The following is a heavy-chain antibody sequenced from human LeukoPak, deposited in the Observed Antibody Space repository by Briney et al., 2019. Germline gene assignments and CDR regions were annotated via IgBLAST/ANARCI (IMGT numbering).Heavy chain of an antibody. Sequence: PGGSLRLSCAASRFTFHDYALHWVRQAPGKGLAGVSGISWKSGSIGYADSVKGRFTISRDNAKHSLYLQMSSLRGEDTALYCCAKDLGAIHDHPTGMDVWGQGTTVTVSS. D-gene: IGHD2-2*02. J-gene: IGHJ6*02. CDR1: RFTFHDYA. CDR2: ISWKSGSI. V-gene: IGHV3-9*01. CDR3: AKDLGAIHDHPTGMDV.